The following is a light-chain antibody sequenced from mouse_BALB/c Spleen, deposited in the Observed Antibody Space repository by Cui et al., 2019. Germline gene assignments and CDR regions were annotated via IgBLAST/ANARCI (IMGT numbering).Light chain of an antibody. CDR2: YAS. CDR3: QHSNRWPLLT. CDR1: QSISNH. Sequence: DVVLAQFPATLSSTPGDRLSLYCRASQSISNHLHWYQPKSHESPRFLIHYASQSISGSPSRFSGSGSGTEFTLSINRVATEDFGMDFCQHSNRWPLLTFGAGTKLELK. V-gene: IGKV5-43*01. J-gene: IGKJ5*01.